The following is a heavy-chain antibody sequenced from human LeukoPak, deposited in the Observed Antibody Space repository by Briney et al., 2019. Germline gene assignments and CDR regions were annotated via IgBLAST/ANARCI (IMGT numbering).Heavy chain of an antibody. CDR3: ARSSSNYYYYYMDV. Sequence: PSQTLSLTCTVSGGSISSGGYYWSWIRQPPGKGLEWIGNIYHSGSTHYNPSLKSRVTISIDRSKNQFSLRLSSVTAADKAVCYCARSSSNYYYYYMDVWGKGTTVTVSS. V-gene: IGHV4-30-2*01. J-gene: IGHJ6*03. CDR2: IYHSGST. D-gene: IGHD6-13*01. CDR1: GGSISSGGYY.